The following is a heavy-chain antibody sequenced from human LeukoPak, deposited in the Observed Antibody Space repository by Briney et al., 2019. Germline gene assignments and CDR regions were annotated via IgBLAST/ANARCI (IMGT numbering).Heavy chain of an antibody. J-gene: IGHJ4*02. V-gene: IGHV3-21*01. Sequence: GGSLRLSCAASGFTFSSYSINWVRQAPGKGLEWVSSISSSSSYIYYADSVKGRFTISRDNAKNSLYLQMNSLRAEDTAVYYCARIRTLVTDYWGQGTLVTVSS. CDR2: ISSSSSYI. CDR3: ARIRTLVTDY. D-gene: IGHD2-8*02. CDR1: GFTFSSYS.